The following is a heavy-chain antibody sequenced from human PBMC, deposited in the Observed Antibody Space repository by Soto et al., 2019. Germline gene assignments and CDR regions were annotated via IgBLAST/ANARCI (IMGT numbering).Heavy chain of an antibody. D-gene: IGHD3-10*01. Sequence: RRLSCAASGFTFSSYNMNWVRQAPGKGLECVSSISSSSSYIYYADSVKGRFTISRDNAKNSLYLQMNSLRAEDTAVYYCARSAGDYYGMDVWGQGTTVTVSS. J-gene: IGHJ6*02. CDR1: GFTFSSYN. V-gene: IGHV3-21*01. CDR3: ARSAGDYYGMDV. CDR2: ISSSSSYI.